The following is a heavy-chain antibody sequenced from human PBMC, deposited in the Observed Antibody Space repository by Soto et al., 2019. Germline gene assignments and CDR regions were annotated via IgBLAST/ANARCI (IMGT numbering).Heavy chain of an antibody. CDR2: ISSISSYI. CDR1: GFTFSSYS. Sequence: GGSLSLSCAASGFTFSSYSMNWVRQAPGKGLEWVSSISSISSYIYYADSVKGRFTISRDNAKNSLYLQMNSLRVGDTAVYYCARTDRDFYGLDVWGQGTTVTVSS. CDR3: ARTDRDFYGLDV. V-gene: IGHV3-21*01. J-gene: IGHJ6*02.